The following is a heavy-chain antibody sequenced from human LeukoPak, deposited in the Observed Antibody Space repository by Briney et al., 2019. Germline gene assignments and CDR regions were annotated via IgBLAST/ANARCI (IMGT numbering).Heavy chain of an antibody. J-gene: IGHJ4*02. D-gene: IGHD1-1*01. CDR2: TSYDGSNK. V-gene: IGHV3-30*18. CDR1: GFTFSSYG. CDR3: AKGGSSRPTTYFDY. Sequence: GGSLRLSCAASGFTFSSYGMHWVRQAPGKGLEWVAVTSYDGSNKYYADSVKGRFTISRDNSKNTLYLQMNSLRAEDTAVYYCAKGGSSRPTTYFDYWGQGTLVTVSS.